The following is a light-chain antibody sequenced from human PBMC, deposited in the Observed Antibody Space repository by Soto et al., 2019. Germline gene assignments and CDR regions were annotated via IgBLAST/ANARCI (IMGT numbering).Light chain of an antibody. CDR3: QQYGNLSFT. V-gene: IGKV1-33*01. CDR2: EAS. J-gene: IGKJ3*01. CDR1: QGSSNS. Sequence: DIQMTQSPSSLSASVGVRVTITCQASQGSSNSLNWYQVKLWKAPKLLIYEASNLETGVPSRLSGSGSGTDFSFTISSLQPEAAGIYYCQQYGNLSFTFGPGTKVAIK.